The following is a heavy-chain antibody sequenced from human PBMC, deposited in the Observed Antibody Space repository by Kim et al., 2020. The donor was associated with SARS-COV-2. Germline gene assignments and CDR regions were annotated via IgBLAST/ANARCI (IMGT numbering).Heavy chain of an antibody. Sequence: GGSLRLSCVASGLTFSSYALSWVRQAPGKGLEWVSVISGSSYSTYYADSVKGRFTISRDNSKNTLFLQMNSLRAADTAVYYCATPTFSSSSWSVHYFDHWGQGTLVTVSS. CDR1: GLTFSSYA. D-gene: IGHD6-6*01. CDR3: ATPTFSSSSWSVHYFDH. J-gene: IGHJ4*02. CDR2: ISGSSYST. V-gene: IGHV3-23*01.